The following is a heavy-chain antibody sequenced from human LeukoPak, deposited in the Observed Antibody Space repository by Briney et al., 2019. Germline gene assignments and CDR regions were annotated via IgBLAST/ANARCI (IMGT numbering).Heavy chain of an antibody. CDR2: ISGSGGST. J-gene: IGHJ4*02. CDR1: GFTFSSYA. V-gene: IGHV3-23*01. D-gene: IGHD2-15*01. CDR3: AKARILYSVGPHPENYYFDY. Sequence: GGSLRLSCAASGFTFSSYAMSWVRQAPGKGLEWVSAISGSGGSTYYADSVKGRFTISRDNSKNTLYLQMNSLRAEDTAVYYCAKARILYSVGPHPENYYFDYWGQGTLVTASS.